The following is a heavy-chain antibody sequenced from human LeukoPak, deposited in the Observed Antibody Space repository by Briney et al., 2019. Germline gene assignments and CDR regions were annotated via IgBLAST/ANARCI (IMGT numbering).Heavy chain of an antibody. CDR3: ARVGYYDSSGYYSSNWFDP. CDR2: ISAYNGNT. CDR1: GYTFTSYG. J-gene: IGHJ5*02. V-gene: IGHV1-18*01. D-gene: IGHD3-22*01. Sequence: GASVKVPCKASGYTFTSYGISWVRQAPGQGLEWMGWISAYNGNTNYAQKLQGRVTMTTDTSTSTAYMELRSLRSDDTAVYYCARVGYYDSSGYYSSNWFDPWSQGTLVTVSS.